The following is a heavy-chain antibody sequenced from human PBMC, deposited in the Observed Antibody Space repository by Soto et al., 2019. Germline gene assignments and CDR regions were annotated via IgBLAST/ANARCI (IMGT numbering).Heavy chain of an antibody. V-gene: IGHV1-69*13. J-gene: IGHJ5*02. CDR2: IVPISDTT. D-gene: IGHD3-22*01. CDR1: GGTFSSYA. CDR3: AAAPYYYDSSGYSNWFDP. Sequence: SVKVSCKASGGTFSSYAISWVRQAPGQGLEWMGGIVPISDTTNYAQKFQGRVTITADESTSTAHMELSSLRSEDTAVYYCAAAPYYYDSSGYSNWFDPWGQGTLVTVSS.